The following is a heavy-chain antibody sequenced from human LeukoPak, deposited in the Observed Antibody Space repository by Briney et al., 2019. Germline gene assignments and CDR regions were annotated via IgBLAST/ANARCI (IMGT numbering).Heavy chain of an antibody. V-gene: IGHV5-51*01. CDR3: ARAGDYSGSYYYGMDV. CDR2: IYPGDSDT. D-gene: IGHD4-17*01. CDR1: GYSFTSYW. Sequence: GESLKISCKGSGYSFTSYWIGWVRQMPGKGLEWMGIIYPGDSDTRYSPSFQGQVTISADKSISTAYLQWSSLKASDTAMYYYARAGDYSGSYYYGMDVWGQGTTVTVSS. J-gene: IGHJ6*02.